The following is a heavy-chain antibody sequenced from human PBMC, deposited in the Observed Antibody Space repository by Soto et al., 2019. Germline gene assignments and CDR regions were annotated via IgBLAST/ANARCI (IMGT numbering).Heavy chain of an antibody. CDR2: INAGNGNT. Sequence: ASVKVSCKGSGYTFTSYAMHWLRQAPGQRLEWMGWINAGNGNTKYSQKFQGRVTITRDTSASTAYMELSSLRSEDTAVYYCARSIVVVTALDYWGQGTLVTVSS. CDR1: GYTFTSYA. J-gene: IGHJ4*02. CDR3: ARSIVVVTALDY. D-gene: IGHD2-21*02. V-gene: IGHV1-3*01.